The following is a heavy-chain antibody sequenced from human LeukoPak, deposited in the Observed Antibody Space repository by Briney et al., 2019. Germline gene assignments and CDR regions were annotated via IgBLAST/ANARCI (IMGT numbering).Heavy chain of an antibody. V-gene: IGHV4-31*03. CDR1: GGSISSGGYY. CDR3: ARAGAFDYYYGMDV. J-gene: IGHJ6*02. D-gene: IGHD7-27*01. Sequence: SETLSLTCTVSGGSISSGGYYWSWIRQHPGEGLEWIGYIYYSGSTYYNPSLKSRVTISVDTSKNQFSLKLSSVTAADTAVYYCARAGAFDYYYGMDVWGQGTTVTVSS. CDR2: IYYSGST.